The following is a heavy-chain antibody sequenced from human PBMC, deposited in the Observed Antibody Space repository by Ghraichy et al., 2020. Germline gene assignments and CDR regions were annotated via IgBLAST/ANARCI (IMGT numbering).Heavy chain of an antibody. Sequence: GVLNISCSASGFIFSNYAMHWVRQAPGKGLEYVSGISSNGGSTSHVDFVKGRFTISRDNSKNTLYLQMGSLRPEDTAVYYCVKANSAYNSNYFDYWGQGTLVTVSS. V-gene: IGHV3-64D*06. CDR1: GFIFSNYA. D-gene: IGHD5-12*01. J-gene: IGHJ4*02. CDR3: VKANSAYNSNYFDY. CDR2: ISSNGGST.